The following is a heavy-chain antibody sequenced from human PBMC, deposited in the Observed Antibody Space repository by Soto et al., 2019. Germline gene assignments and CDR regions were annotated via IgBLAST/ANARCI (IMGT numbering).Heavy chain of an antibody. CDR1: GGSISSGDYY. CDR2: IYYSGST. V-gene: IGHV4-30-4*01. D-gene: IGHD3-10*01. J-gene: IGHJ5*02. Sequence: ASETLSLTCTVSGGSISSGDYYWSWIRQPPGKGLEWIGYIYYSGSTYYNPSLKSRVTISVDTSKNQFSLKLSSVTAADTAVYYCARLNYYGSGSYYSWFDPWGQGTLVTVSS. CDR3: ARLNYYGSGSYYSWFDP.